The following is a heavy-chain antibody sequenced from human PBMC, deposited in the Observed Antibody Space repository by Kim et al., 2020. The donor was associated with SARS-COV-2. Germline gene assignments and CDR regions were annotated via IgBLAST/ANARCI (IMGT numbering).Heavy chain of an antibody. V-gene: IGHV4-39*01. Sequence: SETLSLTCTVSGGSINSDSYYWGWVRQPPGKGLEWVASIYYSGTTYYNPPLKSRLTMSVDTSKNQFSLRLSSVTAADTAIYYCARHKIGIPFDPWGQGTLVTVSS. J-gene: IGHJ5*02. CDR1: GGSINSDSYY. CDR2: IYYSGTT. CDR3: ARHKIGIPFDP.